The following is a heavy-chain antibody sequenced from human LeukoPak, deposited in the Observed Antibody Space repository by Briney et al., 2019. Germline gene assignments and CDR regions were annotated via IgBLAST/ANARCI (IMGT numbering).Heavy chain of an antibody. Sequence: GASVKVSCKVSGYTLTELSMHWVRQAPGKGLEWMGGFDPEDGETIYAQKFQGRVTMTEDTSTDTAYMELSSLRSEDTAVYYCATDPFTIFGVVKDYWGQETLVTVSS. J-gene: IGHJ4*02. CDR1: GYTLTELS. D-gene: IGHD3-3*01. CDR3: ATDPFTIFGVVKDY. CDR2: FDPEDGET. V-gene: IGHV1-24*01.